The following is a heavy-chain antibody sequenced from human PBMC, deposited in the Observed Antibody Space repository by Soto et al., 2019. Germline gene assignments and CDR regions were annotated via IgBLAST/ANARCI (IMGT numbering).Heavy chain of an antibody. CDR1: GYTFTGYY. CDR2: INPNSGGT. D-gene: IGHD2-2*01. V-gene: IGHV1-2*04. J-gene: IGHJ6*02. Sequence: ASVKVSCKASGYTFTGYYMHWVRQAPGQGLEWMGWINPNSGGTNYAQKFQGWVTMTRDTSISTAYMELSRLRSDDTAVYYCARSGCSSTSCYESYYYGMDVWGQGTTVPVSS. CDR3: ARSGCSSTSCYESYYYGMDV.